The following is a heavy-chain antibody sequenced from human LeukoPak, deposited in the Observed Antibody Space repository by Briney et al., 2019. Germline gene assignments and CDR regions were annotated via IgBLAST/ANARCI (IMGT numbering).Heavy chain of an antibody. V-gene: IGHV1-2*02. CDR2: INPNSGGT. CDR3: TRDGTGATPFDY. CDR1: GYTFTGYY. Sequence: ASVKVSCKASGYTFTGYYMHWVRQAPGHGLEWMGWINPNSGGTNYAQKFQGRVTMTRDTSISTAYMELSRLRSDDTAVYYCTRDGTGATPFDYWGQGTLVTVSS. J-gene: IGHJ4*02. D-gene: IGHD1-26*01.